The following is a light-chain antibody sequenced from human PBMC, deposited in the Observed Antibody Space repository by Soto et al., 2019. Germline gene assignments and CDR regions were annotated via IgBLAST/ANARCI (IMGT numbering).Light chain of an antibody. CDR3: KQSSSYPWT. V-gene: IGKV1-5*03. J-gene: IGKJ1*01. CDR2: NAF. CDR1: QSISSW. Sequence: DIQMTQSPSTLSASVGDRVTITCRASQSISSWLAWYQQKPGKAPKLLIYNAFSLESGVPSSFGGSGSRTEFTLTITGLQPDDFATQYSKQSSSYPWTFGQGTKVEIK.